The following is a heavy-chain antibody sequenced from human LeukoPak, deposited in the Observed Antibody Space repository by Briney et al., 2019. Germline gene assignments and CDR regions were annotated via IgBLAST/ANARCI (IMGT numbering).Heavy chain of an antibody. D-gene: IGHD5-12*01. V-gene: IGHV1-2*02. J-gene: IGHJ5*02. CDR3: ARALVAPYNWFDP. CDR2: INPNSGGT. Sequence: ASVKVSCKASGYTFTGYYMHWVRQAPGQGLEWMGWINPNSGGTNYAQKFQGRVTMIRDTSISTAYMELSRLRSDDTAVYYCARALVAPYNWFDPWGQGTLVTVSS. CDR1: GYTFTGYY.